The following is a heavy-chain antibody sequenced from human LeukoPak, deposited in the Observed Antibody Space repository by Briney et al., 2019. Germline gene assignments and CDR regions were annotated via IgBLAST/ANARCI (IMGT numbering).Heavy chain of an antibody. Sequence: PGGSLRLSCAASGFTFSSYAMHWVRQAPGKGLEWVAVISYDGSNKYYADSVKGRFTISRDNSKNTLYLQMNSLRAEDTAVYYCARDYYYDSSGYYSPDDAFDIWGQGTMVTVSS. D-gene: IGHD3-22*01. V-gene: IGHV3-30*04. J-gene: IGHJ3*02. CDR3: ARDYYYDSSGYYSPDDAFDI. CDR1: GFTFSSYA. CDR2: ISYDGSNK.